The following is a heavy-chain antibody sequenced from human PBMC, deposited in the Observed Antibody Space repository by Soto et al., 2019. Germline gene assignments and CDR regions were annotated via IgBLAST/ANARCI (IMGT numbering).Heavy chain of an antibody. V-gene: IGHV1-58*02. J-gene: IGHJ4*02. CDR3: AAIPYYDILTGPFDY. D-gene: IGHD3-9*01. CDR2: IVVGSGNT. Sequence: GASVKVSCKASGFTFTTSAMQWVRQARGQCLGWIGWIVVGSGNTNYAQKFQERVTITRDMSTSTAYMELSSLRSEDTAVYYCAAIPYYDILTGPFDYWGQGTLVTVSS. CDR1: GFTFTTSA.